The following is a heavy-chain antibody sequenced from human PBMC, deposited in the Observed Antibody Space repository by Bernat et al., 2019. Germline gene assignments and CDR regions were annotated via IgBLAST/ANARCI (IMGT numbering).Heavy chain of an antibody. CDR1: GFTFGDYP. CDR2: IRSKTYGGTT. J-gene: IGHJ4*02. Sequence: EVQLVESGGGLVQPGRSLRLSCTTSGFTFGDYPMSWFRQAPGKGLEWVGFIRSKTYGGTTEYAASVKGRFTISRDDSKSIAYLQMNSLKPEDTAVYYFTRYEAGWFGELLYFDYWGQGTLVTVSS. CDR3: TRYEAGWFGELLYFDY. D-gene: IGHD3-10*01. V-gene: IGHV3-49*03.